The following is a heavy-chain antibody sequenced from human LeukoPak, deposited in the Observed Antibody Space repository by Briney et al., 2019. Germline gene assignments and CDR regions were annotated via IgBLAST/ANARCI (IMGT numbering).Heavy chain of an antibody. J-gene: IGHJ4*02. D-gene: IGHD1-26*01. Sequence: ASVKVSCKASGYTFTGYYMHWVRQAPGQGLEWMGWINPNSGGTNYAQKFQGRVTMTRDTSISTAYMELSRLRSDDTAVYYCARVKFIVGASRGGSTLGYWGQGTLVTVSS. V-gene: IGHV1-2*02. CDR2: INPNSGGT. CDR3: ARVKFIVGASRGGSTLGY. CDR1: GYTFTGYY.